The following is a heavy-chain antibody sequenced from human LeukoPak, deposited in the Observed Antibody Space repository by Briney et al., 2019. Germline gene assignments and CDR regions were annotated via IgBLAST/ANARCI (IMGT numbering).Heavy chain of an antibody. CDR3: ARDMRWGSGSSSYYMDV. J-gene: IGHJ6*03. Sequence: PGRSLRLSCAASGLTFRSYGMHWVRQAPGKGLEWVAKIKQDGSRKDYVDSVKGRFTISRDNAKNSLYLEMSSLRVEDTGIYYCARDMRWGSGSSSYYMDVWGKGTTVTVSS. CDR1: GLTFRSYG. D-gene: IGHD1-26*01. CDR2: IKQDGSRK. V-gene: IGHV3-7*01.